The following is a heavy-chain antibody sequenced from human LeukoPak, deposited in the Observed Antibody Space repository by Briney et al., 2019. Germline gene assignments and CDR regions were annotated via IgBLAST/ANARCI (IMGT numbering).Heavy chain of an antibody. CDR1: GFTFSSYS. D-gene: IGHD3-3*01. CDR2: ISSSSSYI. CDR3: ASGIWSGYPYFDY. J-gene: IGHJ4*02. Sequence: PGGSLRLSCAASGFTFSSYSMNWVRQATGKRLEWVSSISSSSSYIYYADSVKGRFTISRDNAKNSLYLQMNSLRAEDTAVYYCASGIWSGYPYFDYWGQGTLVTVSS. V-gene: IGHV3-21*01.